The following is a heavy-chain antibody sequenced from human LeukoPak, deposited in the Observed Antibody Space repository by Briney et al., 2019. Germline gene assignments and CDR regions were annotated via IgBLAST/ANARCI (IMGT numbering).Heavy chain of an antibody. CDR1: GASVRSGAYF. CDR3: ARDRELQQQVGTTRAFDV. CDR2: VYDGGYT. D-gene: IGHD6-6*01. Sequence: SETLSLTCTVSGASVRSGAYFLSWIRQLPGKGLEFIGHVYDGGYTNYNPSLRSRLTISVDTSRNQFSLTLRSVTAADTAVYYCARDRELQQQVGTTRAFDVWGPGTMVTVSS. V-gene: IGHV4-31*03. J-gene: IGHJ3*01.